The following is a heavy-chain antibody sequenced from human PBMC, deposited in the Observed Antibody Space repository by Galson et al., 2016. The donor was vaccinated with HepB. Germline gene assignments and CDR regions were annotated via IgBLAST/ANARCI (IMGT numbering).Heavy chain of an antibody. CDR1: GFTFSDFN. CDR3: ARSGWVEEFDY. CDR2: ISSDSRYI. Sequence: SLRLSCAASGFTFSDFNFNWVRQAPGKGLEWVSSISSDSRYIYYAESVKGRFTISRDNARNSLYLQMSSLRAEDTALYYCARSGWVEEFDYWGQGILVTVSS. D-gene: IGHD1-26*01. J-gene: IGHJ4*02. V-gene: IGHV3-21*01.